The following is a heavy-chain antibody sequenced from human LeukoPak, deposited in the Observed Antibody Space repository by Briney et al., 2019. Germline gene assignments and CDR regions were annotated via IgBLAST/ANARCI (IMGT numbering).Heavy chain of an antibody. CDR2: IYWNDDK. V-gene: IGHV2-5*01. CDR1: GFSLSTSGVG. D-gene: IGHD3-10*01. CDR3: AHSRVTMVRGVSGYYYYYYYMDV. J-gene: IGHJ6*03. Sequence: SGPTLVKPTQTLTLTCTFSGFSLSTSGVGAGWIRQPPGKALEWLALIYWNDDKRYSPSLKSRLTITKDTSKNQVVLTMTNMDPVDTATYYCAHSRVTMVRGVSGYYYYYYYMDVWGKGTTVTISS.